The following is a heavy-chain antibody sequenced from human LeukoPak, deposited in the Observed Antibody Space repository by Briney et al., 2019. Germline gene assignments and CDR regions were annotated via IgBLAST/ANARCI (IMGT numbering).Heavy chain of an antibody. D-gene: IGHD3-3*01. CDR3: ARADFIDAGPYLIGP. CDR1: GYSFTDYY. CDR2: INTKTGRT. V-gene: IGHV1-2*02. J-gene: IGHJ5*02. Sequence: ASVKVSCKTSGYSFTDYYIHWVRQAPGHGLEWMAWINTKTGRTSSARKFQGRVTMTRDPSITTVYMDMAWLTSDDTAIYFCARADFIDAGPYLIGPWDQGTLVTVSS.